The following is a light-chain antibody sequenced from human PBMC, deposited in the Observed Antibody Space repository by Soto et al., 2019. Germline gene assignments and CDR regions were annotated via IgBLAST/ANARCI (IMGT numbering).Light chain of an antibody. CDR2: AAS. J-gene: IGKJ4*01. CDR1: QGIGFY. CDR3: QQLNSYPIAT. Sequence: DIQLTQSPSSMSASVGDRFTISCRASQGIGFYLAWYQQKPGNAPKLLIYAASTLQSGVPSRFSGSGSGREFTLTISSLQPEDFATYHCQQLNSYPIATFGGGTKVDIK. V-gene: IGKV1-9*01.